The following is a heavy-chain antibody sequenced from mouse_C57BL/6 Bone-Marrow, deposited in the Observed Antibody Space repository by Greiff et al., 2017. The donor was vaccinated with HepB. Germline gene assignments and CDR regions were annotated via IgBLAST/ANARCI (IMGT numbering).Heavy chain of an antibody. CDR2: IDPDDGDT. V-gene: IGHV14-2*01. D-gene: IGHD1-1*01. CDR1: GFNIKDYY. J-gene: IGHJ3*01. CDR3: AGGKYYAWFAY. Sequence: VQLQQSGAELVKPGASVKLSCTASGFNIKDYYMHWVKQRPEQGLEWIGRIDPDDGDTKYTAKFKGKATITADTSSNTAYLQLSSLTSEDSAVYYCAGGKYYAWFAYWGQGTLVTVSA.